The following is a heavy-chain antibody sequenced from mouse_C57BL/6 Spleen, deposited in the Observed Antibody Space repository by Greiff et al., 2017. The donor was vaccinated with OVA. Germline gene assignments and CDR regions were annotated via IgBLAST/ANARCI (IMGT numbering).Heavy chain of an antibody. CDR1: GYAFSSSW. D-gene: IGHD4-1*01. CDR3: ANWENFDY. Sequence: QVQLQQSGPELVKPGASVKISCKASGYAFSSSWMNWVKQRPGKGLEWIGRIYPGDGDTNYNGKFKGKATLTADKSSSTAYMQLSSLTSEDSAVYFCANWENFDYWGQGTTLTVSS. J-gene: IGHJ2*01. CDR2: IYPGDGDT. V-gene: IGHV1-82*01.